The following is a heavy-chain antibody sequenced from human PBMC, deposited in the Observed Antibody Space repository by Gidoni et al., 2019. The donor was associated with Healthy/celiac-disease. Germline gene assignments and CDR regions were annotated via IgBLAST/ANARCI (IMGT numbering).Heavy chain of an antibody. Sequence: EVQLVESGGGLVQPGGSLRLSCAASGFTFSSYSMNWVRQAPGKGLEWVSYISSSSSTIYYADSVKGRFTISRDNAKNSLYLQMNSLRAEDTAVYYCARDIPSYSGSYHGAFDIWGQGTMVTVSS. V-gene: IGHV3-48*01. J-gene: IGHJ3*02. CDR3: ARDIPSYSGSYHGAFDI. D-gene: IGHD1-26*01. CDR2: ISSSSSTI. CDR1: GFTFSSYS.